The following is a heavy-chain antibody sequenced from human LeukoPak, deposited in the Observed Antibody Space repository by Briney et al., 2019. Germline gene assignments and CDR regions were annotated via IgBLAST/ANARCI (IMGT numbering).Heavy chain of an antibody. CDR3: ARGALDGRMTFFGEENYYDMDV. V-gene: IGHV3-48*01. CDR2: ISGSSSAI. J-gene: IGHJ6*03. CDR1: GFTFCSYS. Sequence: RGGALRLSCAASGFTFCSYSMNWARKAPGKGGEWVSYISGSSSAIYYAESVKGRCTISRDNANKSLSLQMNSLRAEDTAVYYCARGALDGRMTFFGEENYYDMDVWGKGTTVTVSS. D-gene: IGHD3-3*01.